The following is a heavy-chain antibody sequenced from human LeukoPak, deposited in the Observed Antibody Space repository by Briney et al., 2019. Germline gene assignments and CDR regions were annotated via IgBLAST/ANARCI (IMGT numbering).Heavy chain of an antibody. CDR2: IYYSGST. D-gene: IGHD6-13*01. J-gene: IGHJ4*02. V-gene: IGHV4-30-4*08. CDR1: GASISTGIYY. Sequence: SQTLSLTCTVSGASISTGIYYWSWIRQPPGKGLEWIGYIYYSGSTYYNPSLKSRVTISVDTSKNQFSLKLSSVTAADTAVYYCARGTAAGSLFDYWGQGTLVTVSS. CDR3: ARGTAAGSLFDY.